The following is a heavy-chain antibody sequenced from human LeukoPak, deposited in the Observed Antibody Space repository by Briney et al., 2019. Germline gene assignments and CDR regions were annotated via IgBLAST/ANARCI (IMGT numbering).Heavy chain of an antibody. CDR2: IYHSGST. Sequence: SQTLCLTCAVSGGSISSGGYSWSWIRQPPGKGLEWIGYIYHSGSTYYNPSLKSRVTISVDRSKNQFSLKLSSVTAADTAVYYCARGSYGSGRGLGIWGQGTLVTVSS. CDR3: ARGSYGSGRGLGI. CDR1: GGSISSGGYS. V-gene: IGHV4-30-2*01. D-gene: IGHD3-10*01. J-gene: IGHJ4*02.